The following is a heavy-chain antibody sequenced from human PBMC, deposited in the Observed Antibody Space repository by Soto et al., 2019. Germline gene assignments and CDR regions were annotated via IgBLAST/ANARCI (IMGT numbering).Heavy chain of an antibody. J-gene: IGHJ5*02. CDR3: MKHGGVPWYIGCWFDP. V-gene: IGHV3-23*01. Sequence: EVQLLESGGGLVQPGGSLRLSCEASGFASNNYALTWVRQAPGKGLEWVSSISGSGGNTYYEDSVKGRFTLSRDNSQNKLYLQMSSLGSDDKAIYYSMKHGGVPWYIGCWFDPWGQGTL. D-gene: IGHD2-8*02. CDR1: GFASNNYA. CDR2: ISGSGGNT.